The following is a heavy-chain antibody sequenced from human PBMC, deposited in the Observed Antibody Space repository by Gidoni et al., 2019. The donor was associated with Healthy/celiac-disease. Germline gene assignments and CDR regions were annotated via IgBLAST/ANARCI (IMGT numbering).Heavy chain of an antibody. CDR2: IYYSGST. J-gene: IGHJ6*02. Sequence: QVQLQESGPGLVKPSETLSLPCTVSGGSVSLGSYYWSWIRQPPGKGLEWIGYIYYSGSTNYNPSLKSRVTISVDTSKNQFSLKLSSVTAADTAVYYCARGALGDSSGPKYYYYGMDVWGQGTTVTVSS. CDR3: ARGALGDSSGPKYYYYGMDV. V-gene: IGHV4-61*01. CDR1: GGSVSLGSYY. D-gene: IGHD3-22*01.